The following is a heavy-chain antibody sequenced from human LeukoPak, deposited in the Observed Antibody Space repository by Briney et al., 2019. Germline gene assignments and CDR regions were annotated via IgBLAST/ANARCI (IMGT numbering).Heavy chain of an antibody. J-gene: IGHJ3*02. V-gene: IGHV3-23*01. Sequence: GGSLRLSCAASGSTFSTYAMSWVRQTPGKGLEWVSAISGDGGNTYYADSMKGRFTVSRDNSKSTLYLQMNSLRAEDTAVYYCAKDLVFSEVVAALDAFDIWGQGTMVTVSS. CDR3: AKDLVFSEVVAALDAFDI. D-gene: IGHD2-15*01. CDR2: ISGDGGNT. CDR1: GSTFSTYA.